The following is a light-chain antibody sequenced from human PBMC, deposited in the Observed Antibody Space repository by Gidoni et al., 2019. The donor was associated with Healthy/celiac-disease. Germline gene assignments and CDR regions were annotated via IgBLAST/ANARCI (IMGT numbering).Light chain of an antibody. Sequence: QSALTQPASVSGSPGQSITISCTGTSSDVGGYNYVSWYQQHPGKAPKLMIYEVSNRPSGVSNRFSGSKSGNTASLTISGLQAEDEADYYCSSYTSSSHVVFDGGTKLTVL. CDR2: EVS. V-gene: IGLV2-14*01. CDR3: SSYTSSSHVV. J-gene: IGLJ2*01. CDR1: SSDVGGYNY.